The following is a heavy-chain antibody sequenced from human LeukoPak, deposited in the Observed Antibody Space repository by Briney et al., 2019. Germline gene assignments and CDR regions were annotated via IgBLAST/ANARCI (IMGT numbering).Heavy chain of an antibody. V-gene: IGHV1-69*06. D-gene: IGHD3-22*01. CDR2: IILISDSP. CDR1: GGTFMTDA. J-gene: IGHJ4*02. Sequence: ASVKVSCKASGGTFMTDAFSWVRQAPGQALGWTGGIILISDSPHSAQRFQGRVTITADKSTSTVNMELSNLTSEDTAVYYCARPMTDYCDRSGYCGLYGLWGQGTLVTVSS. CDR3: ARPMTDYCDRSGYCGLYGL.